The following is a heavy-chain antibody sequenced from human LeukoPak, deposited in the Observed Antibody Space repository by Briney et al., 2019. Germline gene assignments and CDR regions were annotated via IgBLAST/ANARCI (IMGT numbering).Heavy chain of an antibody. V-gene: IGHV1-8*01. Sequence: ASVKVSCKASGYTFTSYDINWVRQATGQGLEWMGWMNPNSGNTGYAQKFQGRVTMTRDTSTSTVYMELSSLRSEDTAVYYCARDSLYGGNSPYYYYYYMDVWGKGTTVTVSS. CDR2: MNPNSGNT. J-gene: IGHJ6*03. CDR3: ARDSLYGGNSPYYYYYYMDV. CDR1: GYTFTSYD. D-gene: IGHD4-23*01.